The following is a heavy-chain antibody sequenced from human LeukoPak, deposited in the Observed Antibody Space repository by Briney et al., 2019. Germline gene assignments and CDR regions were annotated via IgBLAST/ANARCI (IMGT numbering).Heavy chain of an antibody. D-gene: IGHD4-11*01. Sequence: GGSLRLSCAASGFTFSNYWMSWVRQAPGKGLEWVANINQDGSEKYYVDSVRGRFTISRDNAENSLYLQMNSLRAEDTAVYYCARTWMYSNYFRGQGTLATVSS. CDR2: INQDGSEK. J-gene: IGHJ4*02. CDR3: ARTWMYSNYF. V-gene: IGHV3-7*03. CDR1: GFTFSNYW.